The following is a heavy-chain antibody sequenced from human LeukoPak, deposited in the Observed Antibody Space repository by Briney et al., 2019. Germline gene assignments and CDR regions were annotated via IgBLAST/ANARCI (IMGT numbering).Heavy chain of an antibody. CDR1: GFTFNAYW. CDR3: VREEDD. J-gene: IGHJ4*02. V-gene: IGHV3-7*01. D-gene: IGHD2-15*01. Sequence: VGSLSLSCAVSGFTFNAYWMYWVRQSPGQGVELVEKVYQHRSANHYVDYVNGRFIQARDNAKNELYLEMNSLRAEDRAVYYCVREEDDWGQGTLVTVCS. CDR2: VYQHRSAN.